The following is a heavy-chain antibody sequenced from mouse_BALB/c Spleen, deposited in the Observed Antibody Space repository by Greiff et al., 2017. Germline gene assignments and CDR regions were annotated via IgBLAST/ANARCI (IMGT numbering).Heavy chain of an antibody. CDR1: GFTFSDYY. V-gene: IGHV5-4*02. J-gene: IGHJ3*01. Sequence: DVKLVESGGGLVKPGGSLKLSCAASGFTFSDYYMYWVRQTPEKRLEWVATISDGGSYTYYPDSVKGRFTISRDNAKNNLYLQMSSLKSEDTAMYYCARPDFAYWGQGTLVTVSA. CDR2: ISDGGSYT. CDR3: ARPDFAY.